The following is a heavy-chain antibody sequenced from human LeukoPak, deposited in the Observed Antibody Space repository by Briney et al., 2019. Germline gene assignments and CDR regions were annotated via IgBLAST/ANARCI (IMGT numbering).Heavy chain of an antibody. CDR3: ATGVVPAPTGGARDY. CDR1: GYTLTDLS. Sequence: ASVKVSCKVSGYTLTDLSMHWVRQAPGKGLEWMGGFDPEDAETIYAQKFQGRVTMTEDTSTDTAYMELSSLRSEDTAAYYYATGVVPAPTGGARDYWGQGTLVTVSS. CDR2: FDPEDAET. V-gene: IGHV1-24*01. D-gene: IGHD2-2*01. J-gene: IGHJ4*02.